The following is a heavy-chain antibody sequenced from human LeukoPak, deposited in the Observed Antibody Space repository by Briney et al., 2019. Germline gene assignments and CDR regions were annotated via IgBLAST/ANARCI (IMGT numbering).Heavy chain of an antibody. Sequence: SETLSLTCTVSGGSISSYYWSWIRQPAGKGLEWIGRIYTSGSTNYNPSLKSRVTMSVDTSKNQFSLKLSSVTAADTAVYYCARTRKEKSKQWLTLNEVCFDYWGQGTLATVSS. CDR2: IYTSGST. J-gene: IGHJ4*02. V-gene: IGHV4-4*07. D-gene: IGHD6-19*01. CDR3: ARTRKEKSKQWLTLNEVCFDY. CDR1: GGSISSYY.